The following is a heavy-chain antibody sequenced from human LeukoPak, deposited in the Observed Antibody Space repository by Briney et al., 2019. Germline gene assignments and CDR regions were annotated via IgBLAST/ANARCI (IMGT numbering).Heavy chain of an antibody. CDR2: IYTSGST. CDR3: ARELRFLEWSYYYMDV. D-gene: IGHD3-3*01. V-gene: IGHV4-4*07. Sequence: PSETLSLTCTVSGGSISSYCWSWIRQPAGKGLEWIGRIYTSGSTNYNPSLKSRVTMSVDTSKNQFSLKLSSVTAADTAVYYCARELRFLEWSYYYMDVWGKGATVTVSS. CDR1: GGSISSYC. J-gene: IGHJ6*03.